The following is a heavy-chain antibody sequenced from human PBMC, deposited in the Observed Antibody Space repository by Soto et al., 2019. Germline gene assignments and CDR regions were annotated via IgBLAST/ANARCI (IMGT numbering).Heavy chain of an antibody. J-gene: IGHJ4*02. Sequence: PGESLKISCKGSGYSFTSYWIGWVRQMPGKGLEWMGIIYPGDSDTRYSPSFQGQVTISADKSISTAYLQWSSLKASDTAMYYCARGVVPPAIGQYSSSWYGYWGQGTLVTVSS. CDR2: IYPGDSDT. CDR1: GYSFTSYW. CDR3: ARGVVPPAIGQYSSSWYGY. D-gene: IGHD6-13*01. V-gene: IGHV5-51*01.